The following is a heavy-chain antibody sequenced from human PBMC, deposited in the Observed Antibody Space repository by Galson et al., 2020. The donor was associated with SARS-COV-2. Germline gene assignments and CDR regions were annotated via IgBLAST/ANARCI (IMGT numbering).Heavy chain of an antibody. V-gene: IGHV3-48*02. CDR1: GFTFSSYS. CDR3: ARDSGSSGWGHGPQGSPGV. D-gene: IGHD6-19*01. Sequence: GESLKISCAASGFTFSSYSMNWVRQAPGKAPEWVSYISSSSSTIYYSDSVNGQFTIPRDNATNSLYLQMNSLRNEDTAVYYCARDSGSSGWGHGPQGSPGVWGRGSLVTVSS. J-gene: IGHJ4*02. CDR2: ISSSSSTI.